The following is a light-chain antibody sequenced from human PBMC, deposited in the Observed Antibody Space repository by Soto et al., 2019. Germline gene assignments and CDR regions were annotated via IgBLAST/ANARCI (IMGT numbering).Light chain of an antibody. CDR1: SSDVGGYNY. CDR3: SSYTSSSIL. V-gene: IGLV2-14*01. CDR2: DVS. J-gene: IGLJ2*01. Sequence: QSVLTQPASVSGSPGQSITISCTGTSSDVGGYNYVSWYQQHPGKAPKLMIYDVSNRPSGVSNRFSGSKSGNTASLTISGLQAEDEADHYCSSYTSSSILFGGGTKLTVL.